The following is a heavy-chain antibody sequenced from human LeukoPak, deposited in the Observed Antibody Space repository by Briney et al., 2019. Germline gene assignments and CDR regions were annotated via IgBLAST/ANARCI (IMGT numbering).Heavy chain of an antibody. D-gene: IGHD2-15*01. Sequence: SETLSLTCTVSGYSLSRGYYWGWIRPPPGKGLAWIGSIYHSGSTYYNPSLQSRSTISVDTSKKQFSLTLSSVSAPHTAVYYFPRLLAATTELDYWGQGTLVTVSS. CDR3: PRLLAATTELDY. J-gene: IGHJ4*02. V-gene: IGHV4-38-2*02. CDR1: GYSLSRGYY. CDR2: IYHSGST.